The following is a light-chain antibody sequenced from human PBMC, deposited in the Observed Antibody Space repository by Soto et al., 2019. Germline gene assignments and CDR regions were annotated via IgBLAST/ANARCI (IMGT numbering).Light chain of an antibody. CDR2: GAS. Sequence: EIVLTQSPGTLSLSPGERATLSCRASQSVSSSYLAWYRQKPGQAPRLLIYGASSRATGIPDRFSGSGSGTDFTLTISRLEPEDFAVYYCQQYGSSLITFGQGTKVDIK. J-gene: IGKJ1*01. V-gene: IGKV3-20*01. CDR1: QSVSSSY. CDR3: QQYGSSLIT.